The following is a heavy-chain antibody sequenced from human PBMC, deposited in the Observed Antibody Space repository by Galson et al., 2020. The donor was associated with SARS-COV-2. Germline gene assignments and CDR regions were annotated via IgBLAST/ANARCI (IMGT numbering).Heavy chain of an antibody. V-gene: IGHV4-38-2*01. CDR2: IYHSGRT. CDR1: GYSISSDFY. J-gene: IGHJ2*01. CDR3: ARPSSSGYYSVWYVDL. D-gene: IGHD3-22*01. Sequence: SETLSLTCAVSGYSISSDFYWGWIRQPTGKGLEWIGNIYHSGRTYYNPSLKSRVTISIDKSKNQFSLKLSSVTAADTAVYYCARPSSSGYYSVWYVDLWGRGTLVTVSS.